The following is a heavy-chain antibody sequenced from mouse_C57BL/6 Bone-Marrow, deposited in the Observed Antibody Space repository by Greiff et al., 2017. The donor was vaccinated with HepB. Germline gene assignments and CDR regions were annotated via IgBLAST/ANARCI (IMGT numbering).Heavy chain of an antibody. Sequence: EVQLVESGGGLVQPGGSMKLSCVASGFTFSNYWMNWVRQSPEKGLEWVAQIRLKSDNYATHYAESVKGRFTISRDDSKSSVYLQMNNLRAEDTGIYYVTGRSYYYGSSLWYFDVWGTGTTVTVSS. D-gene: IGHD1-1*01. CDR1: GFTFSNYW. J-gene: IGHJ1*03. CDR3: TGRSYYYGSSLWYFDV. V-gene: IGHV6-3*01. CDR2: IRLKSDNYAT.